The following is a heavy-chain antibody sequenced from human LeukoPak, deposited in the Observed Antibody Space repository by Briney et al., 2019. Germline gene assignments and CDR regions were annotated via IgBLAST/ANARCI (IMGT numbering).Heavy chain of an antibody. V-gene: IGHV3-7*01. Sequence: GGSLRLSCSASGFTFSSSWMTWVRQAPGKGLEWVANIKQDGSEQYTADSLKGRFTISRDNDKKLVFLQMNSLRVDDMAVYYCARVGPSYYYYYMDAWGNGTTVIVSS. CDR1: GFTFSSSW. CDR3: ARVGPSYYYYYMDA. J-gene: IGHJ6*03. CDR2: IKQDGSEQ.